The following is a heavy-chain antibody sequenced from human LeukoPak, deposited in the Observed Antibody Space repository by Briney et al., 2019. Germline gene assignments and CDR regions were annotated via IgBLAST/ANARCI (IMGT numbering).Heavy chain of an antibody. CDR2: IYYSGST. V-gene: IGHV4-59*08. Sequence: SETLSLTCTVSGGSISSYYWSWIRQPPGKGLEWIGYIYYSGSTNYTPSLKSRVTISVDTSKNQFSLKLSSVTAADTAVYYCARLASPAAPFDYWGQGTLVTVSS. D-gene: IGHD2-2*01. J-gene: IGHJ4*02. CDR3: ARLASPAAPFDY. CDR1: GGSISSYY.